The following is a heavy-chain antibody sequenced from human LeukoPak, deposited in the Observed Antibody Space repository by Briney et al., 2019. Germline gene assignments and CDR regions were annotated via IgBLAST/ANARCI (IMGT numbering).Heavy chain of an antibody. CDR3: ARQGCNGGSCYSGPVEY. J-gene: IGHJ4*02. CDR1: GGSIGSYY. CDR2: IFYSGST. Sequence: SETLSLTCTVSGGSIGSYYWNWIRQPPGKGLEWIGYIFYSGSTSYNPSLKSRASISVDTSQTQFSLKLSSVTAADTAVYYCARQGCNGGSCYSGPVEYWGQGTLVTVSS. D-gene: IGHD2-15*01. V-gene: IGHV4-59*08.